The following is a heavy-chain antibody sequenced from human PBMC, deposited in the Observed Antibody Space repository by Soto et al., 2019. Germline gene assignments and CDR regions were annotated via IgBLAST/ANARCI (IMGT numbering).Heavy chain of an antibody. V-gene: IGHV1-2*02. CDR3: ARDFVGVVMDYGMDV. Sequence: ASVKVSCKTSGYSFAGYYVQWVRHAPGQGLEWMGWIDPNSGDTKYAQKFQGRVTMTRDTLISTAYMELTRLTSDDTAVYYCARDFVGVVMDYGMDVWGQGTTVTVSS. J-gene: IGHJ6*02. CDR2: IDPNSGDT. D-gene: IGHD2-15*01. CDR1: GYSFAGYY.